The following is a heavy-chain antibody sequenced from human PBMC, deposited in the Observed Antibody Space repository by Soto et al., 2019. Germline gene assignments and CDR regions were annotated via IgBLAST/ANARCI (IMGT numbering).Heavy chain of an antibody. V-gene: IGHV4-59*01. CDR1: GGSISSYD. D-gene: IGHD3-10*01. Sequence: SETLSLTCIVSGGSISSYDLSWIRQPPGKGLEWIGYIYYSGSTNYNPSLKSRVTISVDTSKNQFSLKLSSVTAADTAVYYCARVWGGAFDFWGQGTMVTVSS. CDR3: ARVWGGAFDF. CDR2: IYYSGST. J-gene: IGHJ3*01.